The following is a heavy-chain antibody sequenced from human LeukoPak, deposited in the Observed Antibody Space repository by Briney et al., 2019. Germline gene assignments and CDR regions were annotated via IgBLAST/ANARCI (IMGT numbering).Heavy chain of an antibody. CDR3: AREGYYGSGSPPSLYFDY. D-gene: IGHD3-10*01. J-gene: IGHJ4*02. Sequence: GGSLRLSCAASGFTVSSNYMNWVRQAPGKGLEWVSVIYGGGNIYYADSVKGRFTTSRDNSKNTLYLQMNSLRPEDTAIYYCAREGYYGSGSPPSLYFDYWGQGTLVTVSS. V-gene: IGHV3-53*05. CDR1: GFTVSSNY. CDR2: IYGGGNI.